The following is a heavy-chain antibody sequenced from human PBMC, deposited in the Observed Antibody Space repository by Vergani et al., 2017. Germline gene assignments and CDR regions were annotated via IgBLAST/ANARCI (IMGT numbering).Heavy chain of an antibody. CDR2: ISWNSGSI. V-gene: IGHV3-9*01. D-gene: IGHD5-18*01. CDR3: AKDIQLWSHTFDY. CDR1: GFTFDDYA. J-gene: IGHJ4*02. Sequence: EVQLVESGGGLVQPGRSLRLSCAASGFTFDDYAMHWVRQAPGKGLEWVSGISWNSGSIGYADSVKGRFTISRDNAKNSLYLQMNSLRAEDKALYYCAKDIQLWSHTFDYWGQGTLVTVSS.